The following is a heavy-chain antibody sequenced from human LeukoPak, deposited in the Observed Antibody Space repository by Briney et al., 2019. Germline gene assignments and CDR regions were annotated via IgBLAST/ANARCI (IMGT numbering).Heavy chain of an antibody. CDR1: GGSITNASFY. Sequence: PSETLSLTCTVSGGSITNASFYWGWIRQPPGKGLEWIASVYYAGTTHHNPSLESRVTISVDTSKNQFSPKLSSVTAADTAVYYCARSRDGYFYWGQGTPVTVSS. J-gene: IGHJ4*02. CDR2: VYYAGTT. CDR3: ARSRDGYFY. D-gene: IGHD5-24*01. V-gene: IGHV4-39*01.